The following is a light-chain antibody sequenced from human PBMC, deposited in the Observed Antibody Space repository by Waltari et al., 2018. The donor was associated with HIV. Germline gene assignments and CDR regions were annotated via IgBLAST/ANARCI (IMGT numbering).Light chain of an antibody. J-gene: IGLJ2*01. CDR3: VVWDDSLSGVV. Sequence: QSVVTQSPSASGTPGQSVTISCSGSSSNIGSNNVFWYQNLPGTAPKLLIYRDNRGPSGVPDRSPGSRSGTSASLAIRGLRSEDEAVYDCVVWDDSLSGVVFGGGTSLTVL. CDR1: SSNIGSNN. V-gene: IGLV1-47*01. CDR2: RDN.